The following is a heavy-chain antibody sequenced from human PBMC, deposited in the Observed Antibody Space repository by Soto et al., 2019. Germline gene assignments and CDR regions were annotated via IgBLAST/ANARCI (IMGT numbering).Heavy chain of an antibody. J-gene: IGHJ4*02. Sequence: XETLYLTCTVSGCSISSYYWIWIRQPAGKGLEWIGRIYTSGSTNYNPSLKSRVTMSVDTSKNQFSLKLSSVTAGDTAVYYCARDRKDSSSWYGGDYFDYWGQGTLVTVSS. CDR2: IYTSGST. CDR1: GCSISSYY. D-gene: IGHD6-13*01. V-gene: IGHV4-4*07. CDR3: ARDRKDSSSWYGGDYFDY.